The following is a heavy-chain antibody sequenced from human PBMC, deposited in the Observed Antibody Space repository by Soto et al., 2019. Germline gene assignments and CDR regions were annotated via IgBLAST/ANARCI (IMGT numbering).Heavy chain of an antibody. J-gene: IGHJ5*02. CDR3: AKGGYCSSTSCYVNWFDP. D-gene: IGHD2-2*03. CDR1: GFTFSSYA. Sequence: GGSLRLSCAASGFTFSSYAMSWVRQAPGKVLEWVSAISGSGGSTYYADSVKGRFTISRDNSKNTLYLQMNSLRAEDTAVYYCAKGGYCSSTSCYVNWFDPWGQGTLVTVSS. V-gene: IGHV3-23*01. CDR2: ISGSGGST.